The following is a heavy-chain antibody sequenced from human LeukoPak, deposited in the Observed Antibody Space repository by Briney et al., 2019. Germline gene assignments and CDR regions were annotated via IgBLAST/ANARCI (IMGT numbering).Heavy chain of an antibody. CDR3: ARGIVRGVPVFGY. V-gene: IGHV4-34*01. CDR1: GGSLSGYY. CDR2: INRSGST. J-gene: IGHJ4*02. D-gene: IGHD3-10*01. Sequence: SEALSLTCAVYGGSLSGYYGTWIRRPPAKGVEWIGEINRSGSTNYYTCRKTRVTISVETSKNQFSLKLSSVTAADTALYYCARGIVRGVPVFGYWGQGNLVTVSS.